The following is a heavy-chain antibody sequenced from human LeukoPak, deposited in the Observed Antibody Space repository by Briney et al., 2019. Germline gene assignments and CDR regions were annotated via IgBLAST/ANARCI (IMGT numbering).Heavy chain of an antibody. CDR2: ISGSGGST. Sequence: GGSLRLSCAASGFTFSSYAMSWVRQAPGKGLEWVSAISGSGGSTYYADSVKGRITISRDNSKNTLYLQMNSLRAEDTAVYYCARDNGDSGSYEVDYWGQGTLVTVSS. CDR1: GFTFSSYA. V-gene: IGHV3-23*01. J-gene: IGHJ4*02. CDR3: ARDNGDSGSYEVDY. D-gene: IGHD1-26*01.